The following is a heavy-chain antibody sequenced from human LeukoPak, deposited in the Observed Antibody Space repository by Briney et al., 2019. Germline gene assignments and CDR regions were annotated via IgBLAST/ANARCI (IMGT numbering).Heavy chain of an antibody. J-gene: IGHJ4*02. D-gene: IGHD6-19*01. CDR2: ISAYNGNT. CDR3: ARGGPQWLVLRKRFYFDS. CDR1: GYTFTSYG. Sequence: DSVKVSCKASGYTFTSYGISWVRQAPGQGLEWMAWISAYNGNTDYAQNLRGRVTMTTDTSTSTAYMELRSLRSDDTAVYFCARGGPQWLVLRKRFYFDSWGQGTLVTIFS. V-gene: IGHV1-18*01.